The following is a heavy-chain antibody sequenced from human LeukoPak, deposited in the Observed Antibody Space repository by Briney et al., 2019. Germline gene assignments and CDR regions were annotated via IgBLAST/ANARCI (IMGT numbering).Heavy chain of an antibody. Sequence: GESLKISCEGSGYSFTNYWIGWVRQMPGKGLEWMGSIYPGDSDTRYSPSFQGQVTISVDKSIRTAYLQWSSLKASDTAMYYCARYPYYDYVWGSYFRAFDIWGQGTVVTVSS. CDR2: IYPGDSDT. V-gene: IGHV5-51*01. D-gene: IGHD3-16*01. J-gene: IGHJ3*02. CDR1: GYSFTNYW. CDR3: ARYPYYDYVWGSYFRAFDI.